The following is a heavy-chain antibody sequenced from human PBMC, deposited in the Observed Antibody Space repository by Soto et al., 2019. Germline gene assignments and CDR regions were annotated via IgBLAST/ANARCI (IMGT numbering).Heavy chain of an antibody. J-gene: IGHJ4*02. V-gene: IGHV4-4*02. CDR2: VFHSGAV. CDR3: AVNPFDY. CDR1: GDSITSNYW. Sequence: PSETLSLSCAVSGDSITSNYWWSWVRQPPGKGLEWIGEVFHSGAVNYNPSLKSRVTISLDKSNNQFSLTLTSVTAAGTAIYFCAVNPFDYWGQGTLVTVSS.